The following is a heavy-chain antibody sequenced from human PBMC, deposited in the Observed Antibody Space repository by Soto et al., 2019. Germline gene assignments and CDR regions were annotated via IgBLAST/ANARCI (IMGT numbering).Heavy chain of an antibody. J-gene: IGHJ4*02. Sequence: GGSLRLSCAASGFTFSSYGMHWVRQAPGKGLEWVAVISYDGSNKYYADSVKGRFTISRDNSKNTLYLQMNSLRAEDTAVYYCAKDFLGSVEYSSSSGLDYWGQGTLVTVSS. CDR1: GFTFSSYG. CDR2: ISYDGSNK. D-gene: IGHD6-6*01. CDR3: AKDFLGSVEYSSSSGLDY. V-gene: IGHV3-30*18.